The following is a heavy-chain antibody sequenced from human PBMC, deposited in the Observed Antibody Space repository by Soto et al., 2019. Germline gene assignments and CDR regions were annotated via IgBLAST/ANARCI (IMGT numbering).Heavy chain of an antibody. CDR3: ARDRDWNLDY. CDR2: ISTDKGNT. V-gene: IGHV1-18*01. J-gene: IGHJ4*02. D-gene: IGHD2-21*02. CDR1: GYSFTTYG. Sequence: ASVKVSCKASGYSFTTYGMTWERQAPGQGLEWMGWISTDKGNTKYAQNFQSRATLTTDTSTSTAYMELRSLRSDDTAVYYCARDRDWNLDYWGQGTLVPVSS.